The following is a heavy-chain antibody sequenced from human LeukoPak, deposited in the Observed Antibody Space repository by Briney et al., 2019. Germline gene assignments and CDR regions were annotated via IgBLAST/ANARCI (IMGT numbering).Heavy chain of an antibody. CDR2: ISYDGSNK. Sequence: GGSLRLSCAASGFTFSSYGMHWVRQAPGKGLEWVAVISYDGSNKYYADSVKGRFTISGDNSKNTLYLQMNSLRAEDTAVYYCAKSAARQQLVPGDYWGQGTLVTVSS. CDR3: AKSAARQQLVPGDY. CDR1: GFTFSSYG. D-gene: IGHD6-13*01. J-gene: IGHJ4*02. V-gene: IGHV3-30*18.